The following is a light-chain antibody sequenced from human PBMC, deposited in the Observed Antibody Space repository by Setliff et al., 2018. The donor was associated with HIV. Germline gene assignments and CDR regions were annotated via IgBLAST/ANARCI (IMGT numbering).Light chain of an antibody. Sequence: QSALTQPHSASGYPGQSVTISCTGTSSDVGGYNYVSWYQQHPGKAPKLMIYEVSKRPSGVPDRFSGSKSGNTASLTVSGLQAEDEADYYCTSYAGSNNLGVFGTGTKVTVL. CDR3: TSYAGSNNLGV. CDR2: EVS. J-gene: IGLJ1*01. V-gene: IGLV2-8*01. CDR1: SSDVGGYNY.